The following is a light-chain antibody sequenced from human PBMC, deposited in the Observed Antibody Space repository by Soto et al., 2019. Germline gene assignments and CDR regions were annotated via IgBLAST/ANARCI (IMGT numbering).Light chain of an antibody. CDR2: EVN. Sequence: QSVLTQPPSASGSPGQSVTISCTGTSSDVGAYNYVSWYQQHPGKAPKLMISEVNKRPSGVTDRFSGSKSGNTASLTVSGLQPEDEADYYCSSYGGPNNSNYVFGTGTKVTVL. J-gene: IGLJ1*01. CDR3: SSYGGPNNSNYV. CDR1: SSDVGAYNY. V-gene: IGLV2-8*01.